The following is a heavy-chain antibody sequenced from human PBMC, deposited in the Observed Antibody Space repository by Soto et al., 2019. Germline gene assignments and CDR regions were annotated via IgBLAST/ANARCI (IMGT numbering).Heavy chain of an antibody. D-gene: IGHD2-21*01. CDR2: ISSSGSTI. J-gene: IGHJ6*02. CDR3: AREGGPIVVVIGYYYGMDV. Sequence: HLGGSLRLSCAASGFTFSSYEMNWVRQAPGKGLEWVSYISSSGSTIYYADSVKGRFTISRDNAKNSLYLQMNSLRAEDTAVYYCAREGGPIVVVIGYYYGMDVWGQGTTVTVSS. V-gene: IGHV3-48*03. CDR1: GFTFSSYE.